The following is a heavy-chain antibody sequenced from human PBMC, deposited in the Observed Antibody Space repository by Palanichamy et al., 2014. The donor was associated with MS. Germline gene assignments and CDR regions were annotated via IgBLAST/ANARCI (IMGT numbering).Heavy chain of an antibody. J-gene: IGHJ6*02. V-gene: IGHV1-2*02. Sequence: QVQLVQSGAEVKKPGASVMVSCKASGYTFSSYYMHWVRQAPGHGLEWMGWIKPNTGGTNSAQKFQGRVTMTWDTSISIAYMQLSRLRSDDTAVYYRARRGSYGMDVWGQGTTVTVSS. D-gene: IGHD3-10*01. CDR3: ARRGSYGMDV. CDR2: IKPNTGGT. CDR1: GYTFSSYY.